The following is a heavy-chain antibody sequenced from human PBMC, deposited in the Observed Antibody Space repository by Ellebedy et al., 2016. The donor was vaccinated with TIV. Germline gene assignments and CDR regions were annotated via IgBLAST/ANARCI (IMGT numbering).Heavy chain of an antibody. J-gene: IGHJ4*02. V-gene: IGHV3-7*01. Sequence: GESLKISXVGSGITLRNYWMTWVRQAPGRGLEWVANMSPDGSAKFYVDSVRGRFTISRDNSKNTLYLQMDSLRAEDTAVYYCASGFGSSVYCSSFDHWGQGTLVTVSS. CDR1: GITLRNYW. CDR2: MSPDGSAK. D-gene: IGHD5/OR15-5a*01. CDR3: ASGFGSSVYCSSFDH.